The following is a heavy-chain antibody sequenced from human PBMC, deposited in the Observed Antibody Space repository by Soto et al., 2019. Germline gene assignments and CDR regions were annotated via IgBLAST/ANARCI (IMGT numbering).Heavy chain of an antibody. CDR2: IYSGGST. J-gene: IGHJ3*02. Sequence: GGSLRLSCAASGFTVSSNYMSWVRQAPGKGLEWVSVIYSGGSTYYADSVKGRFTISRDNSKNTLYLQMNSLRAEDTAVYYCARVDPAQYYYDRGEAFDIWGQGTMVTVSS. V-gene: IGHV3-53*01. CDR1: GFTVSSNY. CDR3: ARVDPAQYYYDRGEAFDI. D-gene: IGHD3-22*01.